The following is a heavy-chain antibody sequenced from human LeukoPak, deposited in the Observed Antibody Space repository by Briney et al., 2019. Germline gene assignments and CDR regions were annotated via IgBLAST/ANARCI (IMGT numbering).Heavy chain of an antibody. V-gene: IGHV1-2*02. Sequence: AAVKVSCKASGYIFSDYYMHWVRQAPGQGLEWLGWINPKSGAADYAQQFRGRVTMTRDTSINTDYMEMKRVTSDDTAVYYCARGAEAETSPLDFWGQGTLVIVS. CDR3: ARGAEAETSPLDF. CDR2: INPKSGAA. D-gene: IGHD6-13*01. J-gene: IGHJ4*02. CDR1: GYIFSDYY.